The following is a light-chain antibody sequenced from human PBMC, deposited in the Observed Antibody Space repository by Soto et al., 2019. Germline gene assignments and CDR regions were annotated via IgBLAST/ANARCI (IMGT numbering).Light chain of an antibody. J-gene: IGKJ4*01. CDR2: DAS. CDR1: ETINTW. V-gene: IGKV1-5*01. CDR3: QKYSSFPLT. Sequence: DIQMTQSPSSLSVSVGDRVTITCRASETINTWLAWYQQKPGKAPKILIYDASKLERGVPSRLSGSGSGAEFPLHISRLQPDDPGTLYCQKYSSFPLTFGGGTKVE.